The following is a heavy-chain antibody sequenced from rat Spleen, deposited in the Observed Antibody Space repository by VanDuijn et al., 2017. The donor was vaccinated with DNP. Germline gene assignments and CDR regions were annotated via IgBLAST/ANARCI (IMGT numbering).Heavy chain of an antibody. V-gene: IGHV5-31*01. Sequence: EVHLVETGGGLVQPGRSLKLSCVASGFTFNNYWMTWIHQVPGKGLVWVASITSSGGSTYYPDSVKGRFTISRDNAKSTLYLQMNSLRSEDMATYYCARWGGDYFDYWGQGVMVTVSS. CDR2: ITSSGGST. CDR3: ARWGGDYFDY. CDR1: GFTFNNYW. J-gene: IGHJ2*01.